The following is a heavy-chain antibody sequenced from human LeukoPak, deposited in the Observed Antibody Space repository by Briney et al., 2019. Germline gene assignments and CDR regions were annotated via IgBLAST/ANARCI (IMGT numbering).Heavy chain of an antibody. J-gene: IGHJ3*02. D-gene: IGHD3-3*01. Sequence: GGSLRLSCAASGFTFSSYGMNWVRQAPGKGLEWVSSISISSNYIYYTDSLKGRFTISRDNAKNSLYLQMNSLRAEDTAVYYCARGSRFGVVERDAFDIWGQGTMVTVSS. CDR2: ISISSNYI. CDR1: GFTFSSYG. V-gene: IGHV3-21*01. CDR3: ARGSRFGVVERDAFDI.